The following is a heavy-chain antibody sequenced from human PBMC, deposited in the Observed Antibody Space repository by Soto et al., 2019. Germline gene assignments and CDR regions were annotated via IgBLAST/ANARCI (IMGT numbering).Heavy chain of an antibody. CDR3: TXVXXXXXXXXXXXXXXDX. D-gene: IGHD4-4*01. CDR1: GFTFNNAW. Sequence: EVQLVESAGGLVKPGGSLRLSCVASGFTFNNAWMSWVRQAPGKGLEWVGRIKEGGITDYATPVKGRFTISREDSRNTLYLQMNSLKTEDTAVXXXTXVXXXXXXXXXXXXXXDXXXXGTLXTVSS. J-gene: IGHJ4*02. V-gene: IGHV3-15*01. CDR2: IKEGGIT.